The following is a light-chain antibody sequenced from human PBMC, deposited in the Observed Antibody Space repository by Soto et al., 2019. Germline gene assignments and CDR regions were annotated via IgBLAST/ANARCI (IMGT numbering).Light chain of an antibody. CDR1: SSNIGAGFD. Sequence: QSVLTQPPSVSGAPGQRVTISCTGSSSNIGAGFDVHWYHQIAGTAPKLLIYGNSNRPSGVPDRFSGSKSGTSASPALSGLQSEDEAKYYCETWDDTLDDWVFGGGTKVTVL. V-gene: IGLV1-40*01. CDR3: ETWDDTLDDWV. J-gene: IGLJ3*02. CDR2: GNS.